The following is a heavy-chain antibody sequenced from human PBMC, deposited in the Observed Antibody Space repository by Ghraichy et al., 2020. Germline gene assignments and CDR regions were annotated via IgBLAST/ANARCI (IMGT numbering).Heavy chain of an antibody. Sequence: SETLSLTCAVSGASISSSNWWSWVRQPPGKGLEWIGDVYHSGSPNYNPSLESRVTMSVDKSKNQFSLKVRSVTAADTAVYYCVRVQILDYYYYMDVWGKGTTVTVSS. CDR3: VRVQILDYYYYMDV. V-gene: IGHV4-4*02. CDR1: GASISSSNW. CDR2: VYHSGSP. D-gene: IGHD3-3*01. J-gene: IGHJ6*03.